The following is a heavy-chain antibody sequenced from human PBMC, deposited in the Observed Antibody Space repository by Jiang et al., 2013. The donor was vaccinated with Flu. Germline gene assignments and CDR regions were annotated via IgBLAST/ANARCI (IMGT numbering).Heavy chain of an antibody. J-gene: IGHJ5*02. Sequence: TLSLTCTVSGGSISSGGYYWSWIRQHPGKGLEWIGYIYYSGSTYYNPSLKSRVTISVDTSKNQFSLKLSSVTAADTAVYYCAREDGDDRNWFDPWGQGTLVTVSS. D-gene: IGHD4-17*01. CDR2: IYYSGST. CDR1: GGSISSGGYY. V-gene: IGHV4-31*03. CDR3: AREDGDDRNWFDP.